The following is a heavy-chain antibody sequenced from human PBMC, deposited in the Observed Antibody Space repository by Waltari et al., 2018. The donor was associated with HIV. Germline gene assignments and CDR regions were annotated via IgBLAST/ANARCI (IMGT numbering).Heavy chain of an antibody. Sequence: QVQLVQSGAEVKKPGDSVKVSCKASGYTFTNYDINWLRQATGQGLEWMGWMNPNSGNTGYAQKFQGRVTMTSNTSISTAYMELSSLRSEDTAVYYCARGYSYDRSGEAFDIWGQGTMVTVSS. D-gene: IGHD3-22*01. CDR3: ARGYSYDRSGEAFDI. J-gene: IGHJ3*02. CDR2: MNPNSGNT. CDR1: GYTFTNYD. V-gene: IGHV1-8*01.